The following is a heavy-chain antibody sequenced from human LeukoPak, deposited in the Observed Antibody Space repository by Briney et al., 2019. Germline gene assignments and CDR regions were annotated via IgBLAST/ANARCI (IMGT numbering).Heavy chain of an antibody. V-gene: IGHV4-39*01. D-gene: IGHD3-9*01. CDR3: ARARYVNSFYAFDI. CDR2: IYYSGST. Sequence: SPTLSLTCTVSGGSISSSSSYWGWIRQPPGKGLEWIGSIYYSGSTYYNPSLKSRVTISVDTSKNQFSLKLSSVTAADTAVYYCARARYVNSFYAFDIWGQGTLVTVSS. J-gene: IGHJ3*02. CDR1: GGSISSSSSY.